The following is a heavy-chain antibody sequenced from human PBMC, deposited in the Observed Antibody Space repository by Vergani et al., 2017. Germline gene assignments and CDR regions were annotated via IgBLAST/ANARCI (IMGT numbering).Heavy chain of an antibody. CDR1: GGSISSGDYY. CDR2: IYYSGST. J-gene: IGHJ5*02. CDR3: ARDYSSSWYRGTGWFDP. Sequence: QVQLQESGPGLVKPSQTLSLTCTVSGGSISSGDYYWSWIRQPPGKGLEWIGFIYYSGSTYYNPSLKSRVTISVDTSKNQFSLKLSSVTAADTAVYYCARDYSSSWYRGTGWFDPWGQGTLVTVSS. D-gene: IGHD6-13*01. V-gene: IGHV4-30-4*01.